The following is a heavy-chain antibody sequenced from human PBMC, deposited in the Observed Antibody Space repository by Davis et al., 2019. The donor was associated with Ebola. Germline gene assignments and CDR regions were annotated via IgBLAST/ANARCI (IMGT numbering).Heavy chain of an antibody. Sequence: ASVKVSCKASGYTFTSYGISWVRQAPGQGLEWRGWISAYNGNTNYAQKLQGRVTMTTDTSTSTAYMELRSLRSDDTAVYYCARVLVDGFEVGGDYLSEGFDLWGRGTLVTVSS. V-gene: IGHV1-18*01. CDR1: GYTFTSYG. D-gene: IGHD2-8*02. CDR3: ARVLVDGFEVGGDYLSEGFDL. CDR2: ISAYNGNT. J-gene: IGHJ2*01.